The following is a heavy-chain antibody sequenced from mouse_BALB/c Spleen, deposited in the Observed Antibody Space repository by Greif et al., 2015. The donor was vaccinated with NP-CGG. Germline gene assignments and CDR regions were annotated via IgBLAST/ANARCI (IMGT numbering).Heavy chain of an antibody. D-gene: IGHD1-1*01. CDR1: GFTFSDYY. J-gene: IGHJ3*01. Sequence: EVQLVESGGGLLKPGGSLKLSCAASGFTFSDYYMYWVRQTPEKRLEWVATISDGGSYTYYPDSVKGRFTISRDNAKNNLYLQMSSLKSEDTAIYYCAREHDSSYVDFAYWGQGTLVTVSA. V-gene: IGHV5-4*02. CDR2: ISDGGSYT. CDR3: AREHDSSYVDFAY.